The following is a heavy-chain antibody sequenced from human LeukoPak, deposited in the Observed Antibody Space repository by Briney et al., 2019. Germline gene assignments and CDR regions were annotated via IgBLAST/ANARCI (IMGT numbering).Heavy chain of an antibody. Sequence: KSGGSLRLSCAVSGLTFSSYVMTWFRQVPGRGLEWVSGISGSGGRTYYADSVKGRFTISRDNSKNTVYLQVNSLRAEDTAVYYCTKDGGYCGGDCYLGPYDYWGQGTLVTVSS. V-gene: IGHV3-23*01. CDR3: TKDGGYCGGDCYLGPYDY. J-gene: IGHJ4*02. CDR1: GLTFSSYV. D-gene: IGHD2-21*01. CDR2: ISGSGGRT.